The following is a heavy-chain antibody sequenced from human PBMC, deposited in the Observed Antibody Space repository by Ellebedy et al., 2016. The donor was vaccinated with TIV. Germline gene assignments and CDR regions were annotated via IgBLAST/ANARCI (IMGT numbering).Heavy chain of an antibody. V-gene: IGHV5-51*01. CDR2: IYPGDSDT. CDR1: GYSFTSYW. Sequence: GESLKISXKGSGYSFTSYWIGWVRQMPGKGLEWMGIIYPGDSDTRYSPSFQGQVTISADKSISTAYLQWSSLKASDTAMYYCARLPFDNWDYYYYGMDVWGQGTTVTVSS. J-gene: IGHJ6*02. CDR3: ARLPFDNWDYYYYGMDV. D-gene: IGHD1-1*01.